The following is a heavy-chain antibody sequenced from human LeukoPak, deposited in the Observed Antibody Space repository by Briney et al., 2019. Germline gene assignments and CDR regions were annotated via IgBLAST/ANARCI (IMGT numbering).Heavy chain of an antibody. CDR2: FYRGDST. V-gene: IGHV3-53*01. CDR1: GFSVSSSY. D-gene: IGHD2-15*01. CDR3: ARDGTYCSGGSCYSAGWFDP. Sequence: GGSLRLSCAASGFSVSSSYMYWVRQAPGKGLEWVSFFYRGDSTYYAESVRGRFTISRDNSKNTLYLLMNSLIPEDTAVYYCARDGTYCSGGSCYSAGWFDPWGQGTLVTVSS. J-gene: IGHJ5*02.